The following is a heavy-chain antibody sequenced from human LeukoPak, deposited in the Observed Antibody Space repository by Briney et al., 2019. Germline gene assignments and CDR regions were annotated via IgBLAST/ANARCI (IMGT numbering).Heavy chain of an antibody. CDR2: IYHSGST. V-gene: IGHV4-4*02. D-gene: IGHD3-22*01. CDR1: GGSISSSNW. Sequence: PSETLSLACAVSGGSISSSNWWSWVRQPPGKGLEWIGEIYHSGSTNYNPSLKSRVTISVDKSKNQFSLKLSSVTAADTAVYYCARGAFYYYDSSGYHNWFDPWGQGTLVTVSS. CDR3: ARGAFYYYDSSGYHNWFDP. J-gene: IGHJ5*02.